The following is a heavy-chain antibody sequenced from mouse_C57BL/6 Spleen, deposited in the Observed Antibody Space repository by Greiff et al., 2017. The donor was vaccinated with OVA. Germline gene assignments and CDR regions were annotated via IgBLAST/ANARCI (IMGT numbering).Heavy chain of an antibody. J-gene: IGHJ3*01. CDR1: GFTFSDYY. V-gene: IGHV5-16*01. CDR3: ARGIYYDYDEGFAY. CDR2: INYDGSST. D-gene: IGHD2-4*01. Sequence: EVHLVESEGGLVQPGSSMKLSCTASGFTFSDYYMAWVRQVPEKGLEWVANINYDGSSTYYLDSLKSRFIISRDNAKNILYLQMSSLKSEDTATYYCARGIYYDYDEGFAYWGQGTLVTVSA.